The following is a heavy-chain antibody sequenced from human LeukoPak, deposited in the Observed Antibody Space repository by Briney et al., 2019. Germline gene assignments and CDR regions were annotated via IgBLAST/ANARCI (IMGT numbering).Heavy chain of an antibody. CDR3: ARDRSDGNYYMVV. CDR2: IYGGGST. J-gene: IGHJ6*03. D-gene: IGHD5-24*01. Sequence: GGSLRLSCAASGFTVSRNYMSWVRQAPGKGLEWVSVIYGGGSTSYADSVKGRFIISRDNSKNTLYLQMNSLRADDTAVYYCARDRSDGNYYMVVWGKGTTVVVSS. CDR1: GFTVSRNY. V-gene: IGHV3-53*01.